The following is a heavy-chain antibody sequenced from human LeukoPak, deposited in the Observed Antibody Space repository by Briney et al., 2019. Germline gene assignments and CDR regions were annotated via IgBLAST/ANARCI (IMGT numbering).Heavy chain of an antibody. CDR1: GFTFSTYS. Sequence: GSLRLSGAASGFTFSTYSMNWVRQAPGKGLEWVSSISSSSSYIYYADSVKGRFTISRDNSKNTLYLQMNSLRAEDTAVYYCVRRAGAYSHPYDYWGQGTLVTVSS. CDR3: VRRAGAYSHPYDY. J-gene: IGHJ4*02. V-gene: IGHV3-21*04. CDR2: ISSSSSYI. D-gene: IGHD1-26*01.